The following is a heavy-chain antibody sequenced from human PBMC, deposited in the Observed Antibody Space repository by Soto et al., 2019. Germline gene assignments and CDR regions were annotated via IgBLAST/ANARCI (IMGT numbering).Heavy chain of an antibody. Sequence: QVQLVQSGAEVKKPGASVKVSCKASGYTFTSYYMHWVRQAPGQGLEWMGIINPSGGSTSYAQKFQGRVTMTRDTSTSTGYMELSSLRSEDTAVYYCARDRGELLVVDYWGQGTLVTVSS. CDR3: ARDRGELLVVDY. J-gene: IGHJ4*02. CDR2: INPSGGST. V-gene: IGHV1-46*01. D-gene: IGHD1-26*01. CDR1: GYTFTSYY.